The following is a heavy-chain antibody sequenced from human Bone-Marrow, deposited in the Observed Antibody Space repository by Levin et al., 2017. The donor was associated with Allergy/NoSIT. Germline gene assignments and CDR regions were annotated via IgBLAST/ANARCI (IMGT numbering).Heavy chain of an antibody. CDR1: GGSVRSDNYY. V-gene: IGHV4-61*03. Sequence: ASETLSLTCSVSGGSVRSDNYYWSWIRQPPGKRLEWIGYVSYSGTTTYSPSLESRVTISLGASENHFSLRLTSVTAADTAVYYCARDHGDSSDAFAIWGQGTMVTVSS. CDR2: VSYSGTT. CDR3: ARDHGDSSDAFAI. D-gene: IGHD4-17*01. J-gene: IGHJ3*02.